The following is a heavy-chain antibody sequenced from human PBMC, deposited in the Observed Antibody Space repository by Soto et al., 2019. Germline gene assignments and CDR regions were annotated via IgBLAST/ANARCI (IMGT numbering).Heavy chain of an antibody. Sequence: GGSLRLSCAASGFSFSHYAMHWVRQPPGKGLEWVALISYDGENQYFTDSVRGRFTISRDNSKTAVYLEMNNLRLDDTATYYCVSPHSESSNAFDLWGQGTLVTVS. CDR1: GFSFSHYA. V-gene: IGHV3-30*04. CDR3: VSPHSESSNAFDL. J-gene: IGHJ5*02. CDR2: ISYDGENQ. D-gene: IGHD3-10*01.